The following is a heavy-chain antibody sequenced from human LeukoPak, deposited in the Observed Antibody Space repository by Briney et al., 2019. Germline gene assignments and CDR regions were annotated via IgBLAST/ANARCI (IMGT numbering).Heavy chain of an antibody. J-gene: IGHJ4*02. V-gene: IGHV1-18*01. Sequence: AAVNVSCKASGYPLDNFGLTWVRQAPGHGLEWMGWISAYNGNTHHAQKFRDRLTLTTDTSTSTAYLELRSLKSDDTAVYYCARDRVGGYLTGESLYWGQGTLVTVSS. D-gene: IGHD1-14*01. CDR3: ARDRVGGYLTGESLY. CDR2: ISAYNGNT. CDR1: GYPLDNFG.